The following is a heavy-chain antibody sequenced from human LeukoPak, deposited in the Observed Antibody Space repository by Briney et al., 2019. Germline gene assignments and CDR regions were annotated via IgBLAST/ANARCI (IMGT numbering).Heavy chain of an antibody. CDR1: GFAFRSYA. CDR2: ISDSGGAL. J-gene: IGHJ6*02. V-gene: IGHV3-48*03. Sequence: PGGSLTLSCAASGFAFRSYAMNWVRQAPVQGLEWVSYISDSGGALSYADSVKGRFTISRDNAKNSLYLQMNSLRAEDTAVYYCARPPSITNPYYGMDVWGQGTTVTVSS. CDR3: ARPPSITNPYYGMDV. D-gene: IGHD3-3*01.